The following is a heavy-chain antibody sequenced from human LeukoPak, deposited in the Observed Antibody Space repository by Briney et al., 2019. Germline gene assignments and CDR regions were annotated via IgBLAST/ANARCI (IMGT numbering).Heavy chain of an antibody. J-gene: IGHJ4*02. CDR3: ARVKRYGSGSYCMVY. CDR2: MNPNSGNT. D-gene: IGHD3-10*01. V-gene: IGHV1-8*01. CDR1: GYTFTSYD. Sequence: ASVKVSCKASGYTFTSYDINWLRQATGQGLEWMAWMNPNSGNTGYAQKFQGRVTMTRNTSISTAYMELSSLRSEDTAVYYCARVKRYGSGSYCMVYWGQGTLVTVSS.